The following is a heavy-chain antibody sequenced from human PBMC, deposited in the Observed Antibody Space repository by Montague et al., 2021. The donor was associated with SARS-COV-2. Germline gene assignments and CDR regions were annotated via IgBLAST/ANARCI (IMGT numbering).Heavy chain of an antibody. CDR2: IYGXXXD. Sequence: PALVKPTQTLTLTCTFSGFSLNTPEVAVGWIRQPPGKALEWLALIYGXXXDRYGPSLQSRLTITRDTSKSQVVLTMTNMDPVDTATYYCAHRFAGFFGYWGQGILVTVSS. J-gene: IGHJ4*02. CDR1: GFSLNTPEVA. V-gene: IGHV2-5*05. CDR3: AHRFAGFFGY.